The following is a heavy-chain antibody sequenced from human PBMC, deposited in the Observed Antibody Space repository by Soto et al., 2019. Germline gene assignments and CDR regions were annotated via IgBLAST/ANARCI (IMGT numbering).Heavy chain of an antibody. CDR2: INTDGSRT. Sequence: EVQLVESGGGLVQPGGSLRLSCAASGFTFSNYWMHWVRQAPGKGLMWVSRINTDGSRTTYADSVQGRFAISRDNAKNTLYLQMNRLRAKDTAVYYCARVKSGSYDWFDPWSQGTLVTVSS. CDR1: GFTFSNYW. D-gene: IGHD3-10*01. CDR3: ARVKSGSYDWFDP. J-gene: IGHJ5*02. V-gene: IGHV3-74*01.